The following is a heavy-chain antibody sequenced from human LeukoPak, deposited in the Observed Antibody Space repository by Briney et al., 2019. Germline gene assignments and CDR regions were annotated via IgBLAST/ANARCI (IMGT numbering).Heavy chain of an antibody. D-gene: IGHD6-13*01. CDR3: GRNLADDIDS. Sequence: GGSLRLSCAASGFTFSNYWMFWVRQVPGKGLVWVSRINTDGTTTSYADSVKGRFTISRDNAKNTLYLQMNSLRAEDTAVYYSGRNLADDIDSWGQGTLVTVSS. CDR2: INTDGTTT. V-gene: IGHV3-74*01. J-gene: IGHJ4*02. CDR1: GFTFSNYW.